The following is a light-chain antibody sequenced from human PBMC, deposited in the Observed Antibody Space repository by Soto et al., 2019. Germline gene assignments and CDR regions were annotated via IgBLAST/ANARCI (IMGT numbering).Light chain of an antibody. CDR3: AAWDDSLNTYV. J-gene: IGLJ1*01. Sequence: SVLTQPPLASASPGQWVTVSGSGRSSNIGSNTVNWYQQRPGTAPKLLIYTDNQRPSGVPDRFSGSKSGTSASLAISGLQSEDEADYYCAAWDDSLNTYVFGTGTKVTVL. CDR2: TDN. V-gene: IGLV1-44*01. CDR1: SSNIGSNT.